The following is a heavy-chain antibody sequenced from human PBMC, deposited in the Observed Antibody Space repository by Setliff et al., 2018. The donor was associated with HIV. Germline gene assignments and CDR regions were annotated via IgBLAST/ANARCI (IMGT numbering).Heavy chain of an antibody. CDR2: INPSDGTT. D-gene: IGHD6-13*01. CDR1: GYTFTSCF. CDR3: AKEYHTEATGRRLANYFDY. J-gene: IGHJ4*02. V-gene: IGHV1-46*01. Sequence: ASVKVSCKASGYTFTSCFMHWVRQAPGQGLEYIGIINPSDGTTAYVERFQGRVSMTSDTSTSTVYMEMSNLRSEDTAIYYCAKEYHTEATGRRLANYFDYWGQGTLVTVS.